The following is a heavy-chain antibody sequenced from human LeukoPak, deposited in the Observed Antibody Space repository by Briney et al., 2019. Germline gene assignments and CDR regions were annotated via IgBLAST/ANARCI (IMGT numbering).Heavy chain of an antibody. CDR2: IYYSGST. J-gene: IGHJ5*02. D-gene: IGHD6-13*01. CDR1: GGSISSYY. Sequence: SETLSLTCTVSGGSISSYYWGWIRQPPGKGLEWIGSIYYSGSTYYNPSLKSRVTISVDTSKNQFSLKLSSVTAADTAVYYCASTHRVLSSWSWFDPWGQGTLVTVSS. CDR3: ASTHRVLSSWSWFDP. V-gene: IGHV4-39*07.